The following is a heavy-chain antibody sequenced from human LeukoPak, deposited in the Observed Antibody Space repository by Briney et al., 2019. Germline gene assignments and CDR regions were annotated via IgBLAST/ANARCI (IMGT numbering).Heavy chain of an antibody. CDR1: GFTFSGYS. Sequence: GGSLRLSCAASGFTFSGYSMTWVRQAPGKGLEWVSSISSSSSYRYYADSVKGRFTISRDNAKNSLYLQMTSLRAEDTAVYYCAREWKTTVVTPGYFDYWGQGTLVTVSS. J-gene: IGHJ4*02. D-gene: IGHD4-23*01. V-gene: IGHV3-21*01. CDR2: ISSSSSYR. CDR3: AREWKTTVVTPGYFDY.